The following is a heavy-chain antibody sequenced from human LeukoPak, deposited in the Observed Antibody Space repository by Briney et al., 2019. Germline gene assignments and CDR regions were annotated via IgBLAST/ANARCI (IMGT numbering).Heavy chain of an antibody. J-gene: IGHJ4*02. Sequence: SETLSLTCTVSGGSIISSSSYWGWIRQPPGKGLEWIGTISYTGNTYYNPSLKSRVTISVDTSKNQFSLKLSSVTAADTTVYYCARQDSSGYYDYYFDYWGQGTLVTVPS. CDR3: ARQDSSGYYDYYFDY. V-gene: IGHV4-39*01. CDR2: ISYTGNT. D-gene: IGHD3-22*01. CDR1: GGSIISSSSY.